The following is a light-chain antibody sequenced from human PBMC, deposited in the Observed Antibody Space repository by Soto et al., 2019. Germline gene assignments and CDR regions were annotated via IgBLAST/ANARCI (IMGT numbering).Light chain of an antibody. CDR1: QSVLYSSNNKNY. CDR3: RQYYSPPHT. Sequence: DIVMTQSPDSLAVSLGERATINCKSSQSVLYSSNNKNYLTWYQQKPGQPPKVLIYWASTRESGVPDRFSGSGSGTDFTLTINSLQAEDVAVYYCRQYYSPPHTFGQGTRLEIK. CDR2: WAS. V-gene: IGKV4-1*01. J-gene: IGKJ2*01.